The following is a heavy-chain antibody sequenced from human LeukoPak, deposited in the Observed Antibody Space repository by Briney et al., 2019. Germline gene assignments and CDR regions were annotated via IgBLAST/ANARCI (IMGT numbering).Heavy chain of an antibody. V-gene: IGHV3-72*01. CDR2: IRNKATSYTT. Sequence: GGSLRLSCAASGFTFSDHYMDWVRQAPGKGLKWVGRIRNKATSYTTEYAESVKGRSTISRDDSKNSLYLQRNSLKTEDTALYYCASGESSSSWYPFDYWGQGTMVTVSS. CDR1: GFTFSDHY. J-gene: IGHJ4*02. D-gene: IGHD6-13*01. CDR3: ASGESSSSWYPFDY.